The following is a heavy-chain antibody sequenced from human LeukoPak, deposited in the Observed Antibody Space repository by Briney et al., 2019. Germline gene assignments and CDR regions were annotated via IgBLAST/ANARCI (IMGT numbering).Heavy chain of an antibody. CDR2: IHSSGNT. Sequence: SETLSLTCTVSGFSVSTYYWSWFRQPAGKGLEWIGRIHSSGNTNYNPFLQSRVSLSIDTSQNQFSLRLTSLTAADTAVYFCARDVGKAYWGQGLLAIVSS. CDR3: ARDVGKAY. D-gene: IGHD4-23*01. CDR1: GFSVSTYY. V-gene: IGHV4-4*07. J-gene: IGHJ4*02.